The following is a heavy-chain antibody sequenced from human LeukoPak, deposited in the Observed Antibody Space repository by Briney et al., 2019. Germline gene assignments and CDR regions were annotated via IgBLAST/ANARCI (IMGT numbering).Heavy chain of an antibody. CDR2: IYSGGST. D-gene: IGHD2-2*01. Sequence: GGSLRLSCAASGFTFSSYWMSWVRQAPGKGLEWVSVIYSGGSTYYADSVKGRFTISRDNSKNTLYLQMNSLRAEDTAVYYCASSSSYDLNFDYWGQGTLVTVSS. V-gene: IGHV3-53*01. CDR3: ASSSSYDLNFDY. CDR1: GFTFSSYW. J-gene: IGHJ4*02.